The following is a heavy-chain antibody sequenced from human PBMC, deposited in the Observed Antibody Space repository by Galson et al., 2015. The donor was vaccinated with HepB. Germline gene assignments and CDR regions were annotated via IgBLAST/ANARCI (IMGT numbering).Heavy chain of an antibody. Sequence: SVKVSCKASGGTFSSYAISWVRQAPGQGLEWMGGIIPIFGTANYAQKFQGRVTITADESTSTAYMELSSLRSEDTAVYYCARALGGDSSGYYIPRRNWFDPWGQGTLVTVSS. D-gene: IGHD3-22*01. J-gene: IGHJ5*02. CDR1: GGTFSSYA. CDR2: IIPIFGTA. CDR3: ARALGGDSSGYYIPRRNWFDP. V-gene: IGHV1-69*13.